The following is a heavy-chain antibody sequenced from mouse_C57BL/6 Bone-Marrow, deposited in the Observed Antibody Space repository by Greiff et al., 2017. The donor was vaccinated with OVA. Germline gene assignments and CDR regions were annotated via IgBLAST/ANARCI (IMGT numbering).Heavy chain of an antibody. CDR2: INPNYGTT. V-gene: IGHV1-39*01. CDR1: GYSCTDYN. CDR3: ARRDYGSWYFDV. D-gene: IGHD1-1*01. Sequence: VQLKESGPELVKPGASVKISCKASGYSCTDYNMNWVKQSSGKSLEWIGVINPNYGTTSYNQKFKGKATLTVDQSSSTAYMQLNSLTAEDSAVYYSARRDYGSWYFDVWGTGTTVTGSS. J-gene: IGHJ1*03.